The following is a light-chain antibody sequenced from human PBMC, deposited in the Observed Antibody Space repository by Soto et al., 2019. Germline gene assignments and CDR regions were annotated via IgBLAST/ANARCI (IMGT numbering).Light chain of an antibody. Sequence: EIQVTQSPSSLSASVRDRVTLTCRASQSVSIYLNWYQQKPGKAPKLLIYAASNLQSGVPSRFSGSGSGADFTITISRLHPEDFADYYYQQSHCPPYTFGQGTKLEIK. CDR3: QQSHCPPYT. J-gene: IGKJ2*01. V-gene: IGKV1-39*01. CDR2: AAS. CDR1: QSVSIY.